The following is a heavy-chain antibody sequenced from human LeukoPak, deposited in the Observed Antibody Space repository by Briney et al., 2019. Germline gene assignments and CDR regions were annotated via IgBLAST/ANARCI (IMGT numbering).Heavy chain of an antibody. CDR3: ARMMTPRLYYDSSGYYYGAFDI. Sequence: ASVKVSCKASGYIFTGYYMHWVRQAPGQGLEWMGWINPNSGDTNYAQKFQGRVTMTRDTSISTAYMELSRLRSDDTAVYYCARMMTPRLYYDSSGYYYGAFDIWGQGTLVTVSS. CDR1: GYIFTGYY. CDR2: INPNSGDT. J-gene: IGHJ3*02. D-gene: IGHD3-22*01. V-gene: IGHV1-2*02.